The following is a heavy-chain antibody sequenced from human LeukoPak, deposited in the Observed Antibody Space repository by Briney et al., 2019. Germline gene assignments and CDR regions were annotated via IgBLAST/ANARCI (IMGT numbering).Heavy chain of an antibody. CDR2: ISGSGSTI. CDR3: ARDPRIGYYYMDV. Sequence: PGGSLRLSCAASGFTFSDYYMSWIRQAPGKGLEWVSYISGSGSTIYYADSVKGRFTISRDNAKNSLYLQMNSLRAEDTAVYYCARDPRIGYYYMDVWGKGTTVTISS. V-gene: IGHV3-11*04. J-gene: IGHJ6*03. CDR1: GFTFSDYY.